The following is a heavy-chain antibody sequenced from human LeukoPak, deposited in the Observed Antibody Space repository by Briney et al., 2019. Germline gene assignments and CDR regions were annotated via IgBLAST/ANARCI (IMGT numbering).Heavy chain of an antibody. CDR3: ARGGGTFDY. CDR1: GGSISTSY. J-gene: IGHJ4*02. V-gene: IGHV4-59*01. D-gene: IGHD2-15*01. CDR2: IHYSGSS. Sequence: SETLSLTCTVSGGSISTSYWTWIRQPPGEGLEWIGYIHYSGSSNYNPSLKSRVTMSADTSKNQVSLELSSVTPADTAVYFCARGGGTFDYWGQGTLVTVSS.